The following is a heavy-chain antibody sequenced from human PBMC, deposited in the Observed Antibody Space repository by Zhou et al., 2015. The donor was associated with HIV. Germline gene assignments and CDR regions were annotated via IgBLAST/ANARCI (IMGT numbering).Heavy chain of an antibody. Sequence: QVQLVQSGAEVKKPRSSVKVSCKASGGTFSSYAISWVRQAPGQGLEWMGGIIPIFGTANYAQKFQGRVTITADESTSTAYMELSSLRSEDTAVYYCARVYREWLLLREVYNWFDPWGQGTLVTVSS. V-gene: IGHV1-69*01. D-gene: IGHD2-15*01. CDR2: IIPIFGTA. CDR1: GGTFSSYA. J-gene: IGHJ5*02. CDR3: ARVYREWLLLREVYNWFDP.